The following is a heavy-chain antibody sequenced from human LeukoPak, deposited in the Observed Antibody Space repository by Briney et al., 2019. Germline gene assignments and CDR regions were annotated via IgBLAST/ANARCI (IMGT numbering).Heavy chain of an antibody. CDR1: GFTFSIYG. CDR3: AKDYYDSSGYHGSAGYFDY. V-gene: IGHV3-33*06. Sequence: GGSLRLSCAASGFTFSIYGMHWVRQAPGKGLEKVAVIWYDGSNKYYADSVKGRFTISRDNSKNTLYLQMNSLRAEDTAVYYCAKDYYDSSGYHGSAGYFDYWGQGTLVTVSS. CDR2: IWYDGSNK. D-gene: IGHD3-22*01. J-gene: IGHJ4*02.